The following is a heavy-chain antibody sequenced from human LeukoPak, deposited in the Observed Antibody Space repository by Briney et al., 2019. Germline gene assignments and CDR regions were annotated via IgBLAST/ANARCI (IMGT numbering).Heavy chain of an antibody. CDR1: GFTFSSYA. Sequence: PGGSLRLSCAASGFTFSSYAMHWVRQAPGKGLEWVAVISYDGSNKYYADSVKGRFTISRDNSKNTLYLQMNSLRAEDTAVYYCARGLYYYDSSEPAFDIWGQGTMVTVSP. CDR3: ARGLYYYDSSEPAFDI. CDR2: ISYDGSNK. V-gene: IGHV3-30-3*01. J-gene: IGHJ3*02. D-gene: IGHD3-22*01.